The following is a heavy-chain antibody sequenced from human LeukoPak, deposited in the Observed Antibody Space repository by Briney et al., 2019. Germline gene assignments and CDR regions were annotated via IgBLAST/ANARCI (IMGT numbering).Heavy chain of an antibody. V-gene: IGHV4-38-2*01. D-gene: IGHD3-16*01. Sequence: SETLSLTCAVFGFPISSGFSWAWIRQSPGKGLEWIASISYSATTYYKPSLESRLFISADTSNNQFSVRLTSVTAADTAVYYCARVGAVPGIDRWDQGILVTVSS. J-gene: IGHJ5*02. CDR1: GFPISSGFS. CDR2: ISYSATT. CDR3: ARVGAVPGIDR.